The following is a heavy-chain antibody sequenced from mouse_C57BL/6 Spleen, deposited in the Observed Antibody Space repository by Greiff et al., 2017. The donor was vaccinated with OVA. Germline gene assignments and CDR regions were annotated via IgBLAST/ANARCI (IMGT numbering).Heavy chain of an antibody. CDR1: GYTFTSYT. D-gene: IGHD2-3*01. J-gene: IGHJ1*03. V-gene: IGHV1-4*01. Sequence: QVQLQQSGAELARPGASVKMSCKASGYTFTSYTMHWVKQRPGQGLEWIGYINPSSGYTKYNQKFKDKATLTAGKSSSTAYMQLSSLTSEDSAVYYCARTLYDGYRYFDVWGTGTTVTVSS. CDR2: INPSSGYT. CDR3: ARTLYDGYRYFDV.